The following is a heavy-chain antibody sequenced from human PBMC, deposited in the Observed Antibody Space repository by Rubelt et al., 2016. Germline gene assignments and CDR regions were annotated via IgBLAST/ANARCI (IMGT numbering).Heavy chain of an antibody. D-gene: IGHD4-23*01. CDR3: ARRKKLVGTPGESDC. V-gene: IGHV4-59*05. J-gene: IGHJ4*02. CDR2: GYYSGST. CDR1: AGSISSYY. Sequence: QVQLQESGPGLVKPSETLSLTCTVSAGSISSYYWSWIRQPPEKGLEWIGSGYYSGSTYYNPSLRSRVPISVDTSRNQFSLRSTARTVGDTGVDYCARRKKLVGTPGESDCWGLGTLVTVSS.